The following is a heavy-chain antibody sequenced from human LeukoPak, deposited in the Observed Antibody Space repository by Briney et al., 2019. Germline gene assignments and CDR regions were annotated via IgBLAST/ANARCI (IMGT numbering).Heavy chain of an antibody. J-gene: IGHJ4*02. CDR2: LKQGGSEY. V-gene: IGHV3-7*01. D-gene: IGHD3-10*01. Sequence: SGGTLRFSCAASGFTSGSYWMSWVRQAPGKGLEGVANLKQGGSEYDYVDSVEARFTISRDNAKESLYLQMNSLRAEDTALYYCARLSIIKYRPEGYFDHWGQGTLATVSS. CDR3: ARLSIIKYRPEGYFDH. CDR1: GFTSGSYW.